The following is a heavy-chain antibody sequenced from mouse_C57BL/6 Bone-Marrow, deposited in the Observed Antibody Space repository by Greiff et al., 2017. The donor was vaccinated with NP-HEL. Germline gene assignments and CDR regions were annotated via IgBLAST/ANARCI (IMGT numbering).Heavy chain of an antibody. V-gene: IGHV1-54*01. Sequence: VKLMESGAELVRPGTSVKVSCKASGYAFTNYLIEWVKQRPGQGLEWIGVINPGSGGTNYNEKFKGKATLTADKSSSTAYMQLSSLTSEDSAVYFCARSPDYYGSSYGFAYWGQGTLVTVSA. J-gene: IGHJ3*01. CDR2: INPGSGGT. D-gene: IGHD1-1*01. CDR1: GYAFTNYL. CDR3: ARSPDYYGSSYGFAY.